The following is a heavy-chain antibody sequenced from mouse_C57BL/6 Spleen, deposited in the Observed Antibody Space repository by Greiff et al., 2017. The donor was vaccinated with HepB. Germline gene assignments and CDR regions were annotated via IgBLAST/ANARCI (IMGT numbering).Heavy chain of an antibody. CDR1: GYSFTSYY. J-gene: IGHJ4*01. V-gene: IGHV1-66*01. CDR2: IYPGSGNT. D-gene: IGHD1-1*01. CDR3: ATYGSSMDY. Sequence: VKLMESGPELVKPGASVKISCKASGYSFTSYYIHWVKQRPGQGLEWIGWIYPGSGNTKYNEKFKGKATLTADTSSSTAYMQLSSLTSEDSAVYYCATYGSSMDYWGQGTSVTVSS.